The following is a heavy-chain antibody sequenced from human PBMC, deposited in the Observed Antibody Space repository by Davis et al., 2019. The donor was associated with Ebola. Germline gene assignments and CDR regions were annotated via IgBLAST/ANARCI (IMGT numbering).Heavy chain of an antibody. CDR2: ISGSGNTR. D-gene: IGHD3-16*01. Sequence: GGSLRLSCAASGFTFNNYAVSWVRQAPGKGLEWVSVISGSGNTRYYADSVKGRFTISRDNSRDTLYLQLNSLRSDDTAVYFCAKDLGGKSDFYGMHVWGQGAAVSVSS. CDR3: AKDLGGKSDFYGMHV. V-gene: IGHV3-23*01. J-gene: IGHJ6*02. CDR1: GFTFNNYA.